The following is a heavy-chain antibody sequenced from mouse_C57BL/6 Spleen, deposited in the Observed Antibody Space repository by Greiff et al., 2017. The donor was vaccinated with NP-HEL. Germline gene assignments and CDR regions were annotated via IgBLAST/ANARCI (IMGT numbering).Heavy chain of an antibody. J-gene: IGHJ3*01. CDR1: GFSLTSYG. D-gene: IGHD4-1*01. CDR3: ASDTGRFAY. Sequence: QVQLKQSGPGLVAPSQSLSITCTVSGFSLTSYGVDWVRQSPGKGLEWLGVIWGVGSTHYNSALKSRLSISKDNSKSQVFLKMTSLQTDATAMYYCASDTGRFAYWGQGTLVTVSA. CDR2: IWGVGST. V-gene: IGHV2-6*01.